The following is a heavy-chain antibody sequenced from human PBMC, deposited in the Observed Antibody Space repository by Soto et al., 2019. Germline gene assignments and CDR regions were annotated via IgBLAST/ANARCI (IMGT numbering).Heavy chain of an antibody. CDR3: ANDLCSLGWLAFGAHVHS. D-gene: IGHD3-16*01. CDR1: GFTFSSYA. CDR2: ISANGRNT. V-gene: IGHV3-23*01. J-gene: IGHJ5*01. Sequence: EVHLLESGGNVVQPGGSLRLSCAASGFTFSSYAMNWVRQAPGKGLEWVSSISANGRNTYYADSVKGRFTISRDRSKNTLYLQLDSLRVDDTASYYCANDLCSLGWLAFGAHVHSWGHRPRVNASS.